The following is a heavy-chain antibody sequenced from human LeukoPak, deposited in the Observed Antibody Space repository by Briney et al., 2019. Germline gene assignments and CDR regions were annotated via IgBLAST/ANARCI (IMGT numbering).Heavy chain of an antibody. CDR2: IYYSGST. J-gene: IGHJ4*02. CDR1: GGSISGYY. Sequence: SETLSLTCTVSGGSISGYYWSWIRQPPGKGLEWIGYIYYSGSTKYNPSLKSRVTISVDASKNQFSLRLSSLTAADTAVYYCARGALDTKTRFDYWGPGTLVTVSS. V-gene: IGHV4-59*01. D-gene: IGHD5-18*01. CDR3: ARGALDTKTRFDY.